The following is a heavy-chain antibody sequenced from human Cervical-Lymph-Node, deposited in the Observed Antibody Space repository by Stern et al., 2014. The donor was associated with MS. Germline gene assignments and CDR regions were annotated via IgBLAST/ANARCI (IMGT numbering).Heavy chain of an antibody. Sequence: DQLVQSGAEVKKPGESLKISCEASGYLFDDYWIGWVRQMSGRGLELVAIIFPRDSNTRYSPSVQGQVTIPADKAISPPLLQWGSLKAADPAFYYCASSPATPSGYDRFDYWGQGALVTVSS. CDR1: GYLFDDYW. CDR3: ASSPATPSGYDRFDY. CDR2: IFPRDSNT. V-gene: IGHV5-51*03. D-gene: IGHD5-12*01. J-gene: IGHJ4*02.